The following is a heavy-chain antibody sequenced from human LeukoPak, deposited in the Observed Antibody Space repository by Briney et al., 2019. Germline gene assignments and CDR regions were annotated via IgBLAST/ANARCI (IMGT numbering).Heavy chain of an antibody. CDR1: GFTFSSYA. CDR2: TSGSGGST. J-gene: IGHJ4*02. D-gene: IGHD6-19*01. V-gene: IGHV3-23*01. Sequence: GGSLRLSCAASGFTFSSYAMSWVRQAPGKGLEWVSATSGSGGSTYYADSVKGRFTISRDNSKNTLYLQMNSLRAEDTAVYYCAKDRGVTAVADPFDYWGQGTLVTVSS. CDR3: AKDRGVTAVADPFDY.